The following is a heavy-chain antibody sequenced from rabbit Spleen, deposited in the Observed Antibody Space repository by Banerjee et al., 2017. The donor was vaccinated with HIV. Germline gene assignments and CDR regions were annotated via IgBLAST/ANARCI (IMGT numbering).Heavy chain of an antibody. V-gene: IGHV1S45*01. D-gene: IGHD6-1*01. Sequence: QEQLEESGGGLVKPEGSLTLTCKASGFDLNNYYYICWVRQAPGKGLEWIGCIYTGSGNTFYASWAKGRFTISKTSSTAVTLQMTSLTAADTATYFCARDSYGMDLWGQGTLVTVS. CDR1: GFDLNNYYY. CDR2: IYTGSGNT. CDR3: ARDSYGMDL. J-gene: IGHJ6*01.